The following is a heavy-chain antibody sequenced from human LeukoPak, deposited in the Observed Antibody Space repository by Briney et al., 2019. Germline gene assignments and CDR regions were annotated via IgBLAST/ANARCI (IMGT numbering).Heavy chain of an antibody. Sequence: QTGGSLRLSCAASGFTFDDYAMHWVRQAPGKGLEWVSGISWNSGSIGYADSVKGRFTISRDNAKNSLYLQMNSLRAEDTALYYCAKGVSQIDYWGQGTLVTVSS. V-gene: IGHV3-9*01. CDR2: ISWNSGSI. J-gene: IGHJ4*02. D-gene: IGHD3-3*02. CDR3: AKGVSQIDY. CDR1: GFTFDDYA.